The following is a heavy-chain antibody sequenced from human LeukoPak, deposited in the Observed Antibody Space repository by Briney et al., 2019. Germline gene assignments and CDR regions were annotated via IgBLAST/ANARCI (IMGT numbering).Heavy chain of an antibody. CDR1: GSTFSTYS. CDR2: ISSSSSTI. V-gene: IGHV3-48*01. J-gene: IGHJ3*02. Sequence: GGSLTLSCAASGSTFSTYSMNWARHAPGEGLEWGSYISSSSSTIYYADSVKGRFTISRDNAKTSLCLQLNSLRAEHTAVYYCARAGLYSYDSTGYYYDAFGIWGQGTMVTVSS. D-gene: IGHD3-22*01. CDR3: ARAGLYSYDSTGYYYDAFGI.